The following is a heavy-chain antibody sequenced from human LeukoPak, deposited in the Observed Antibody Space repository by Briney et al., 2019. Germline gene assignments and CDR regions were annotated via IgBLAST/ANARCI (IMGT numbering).Heavy chain of an antibody. CDR1: GGSFSGYY. Sequence: PSETLSLTCAVYGGSFSGYYWSWIRQPPGKGLEWIGEINHSGSTNYNPSLKSRVTISVDTSKNQFSLKLSSVTAADTAAYYCARGQKWGRSWFDPWGQGTLVTVSS. J-gene: IGHJ5*02. D-gene: IGHD3-16*01. CDR2: INHSGST. V-gene: IGHV4-34*01. CDR3: ARGQKWGRSWFDP.